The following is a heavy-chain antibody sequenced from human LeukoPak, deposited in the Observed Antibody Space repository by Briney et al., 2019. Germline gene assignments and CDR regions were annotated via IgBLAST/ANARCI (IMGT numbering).Heavy chain of an antibody. Sequence: SETLSLTCTVSGGSISSSSFYWGWIRLPPGKGLEWIGEVNLQGSTNYNPSLMGRVAISVDTSENHISLQLTSVTAADTAVYYCAREGGPYRPLDYSGQGTLVTVSS. CDR3: AREGGPYRPLDY. CDR1: GGSISSSSFY. CDR2: VNLQGST. J-gene: IGHJ4*02. V-gene: IGHV4-39*07.